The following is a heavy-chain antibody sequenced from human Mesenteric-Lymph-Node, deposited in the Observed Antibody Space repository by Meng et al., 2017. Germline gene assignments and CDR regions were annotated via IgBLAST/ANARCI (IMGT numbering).Heavy chain of an antibody. J-gene: IGHJ1*01. D-gene: IGHD6-13*01. Sequence: GESLKISCAASGFTFDDYTMHWVRQAPGKGLEWVSLISWDGGSTYYADSVKGRFTISRDNSKNTLYLQMNSLRAEDTAVYYCAKVFQQRSWYLGYFQHWGQGTLVTVSS. CDR3: AKVFQQRSWYLGYFQH. CDR1: GFTFDDYT. V-gene: IGHV3-43*01. CDR2: ISWDGGST.